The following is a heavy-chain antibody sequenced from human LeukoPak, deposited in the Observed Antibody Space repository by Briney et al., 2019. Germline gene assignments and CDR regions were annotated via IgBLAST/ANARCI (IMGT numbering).Heavy chain of an antibody. J-gene: IGHJ4*02. CDR3: ARLGGYRCCDLAY. Sequence: PGGSLRLSCAASGFTFRSYGMHWVRQAPGKGLEWVAIIWYDGNNKYYADSVKGRFTISRDNSKDTLYLQMNSLRAEDTAVYYCARLGGYRCCDLAYWGQGTLVTVSS. CDR1: GFTFRSYG. D-gene: IGHD5-12*01. V-gene: IGHV3-33*01. CDR2: IWYDGNNK.